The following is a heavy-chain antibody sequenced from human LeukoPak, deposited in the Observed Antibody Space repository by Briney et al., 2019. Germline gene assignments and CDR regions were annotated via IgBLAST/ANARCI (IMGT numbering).Heavy chain of an antibody. V-gene: IGHV4-39*01. Sequence: SETLSLTCTVSGGSISSSSYYWGWIRQPPGKGLEWIGSIYYSGSTYYNPSLKSRVTISVDTSKNQFSLKLSSVTAADTAVYYCASELDYGDSPLGYWGQGTLVTVSS. CDR1: GGSISSSSYY. CDR2: IYYSGST. CDR3: ASELDYGDSPLGY. D-gene: IGHD4-17*01. J-gene: IGHJ4*02.